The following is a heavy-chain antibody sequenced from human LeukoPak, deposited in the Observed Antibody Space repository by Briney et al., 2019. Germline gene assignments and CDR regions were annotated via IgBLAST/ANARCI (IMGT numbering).Heavy chain of an antibody. CDR3: ASHKTGCSSGWADAFDI. CDR1: GFTFSSYA. J-gene: IGHJ3*02. V-gene: IGHV3-23*01. Sequence: GGSLGLSCAASGFTFSSYAMSWVRQAPGKGLEWVSAISGSGGSTYYADSVKGRFTISRDNSKNTLYLQMNSLRAEDTAVYYCASHKTGCSSGWADAFDIWGQGTMVTVSS. D-gene: IGHD6-19*01. CDR2: ISGSGGST.